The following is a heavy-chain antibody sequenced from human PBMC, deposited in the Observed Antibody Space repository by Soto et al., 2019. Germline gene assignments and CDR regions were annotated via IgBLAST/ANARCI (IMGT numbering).Heavy chain of an antibody. CDR3: ATGSCTATSCVPLNRFHVNYYYNCMDV. D-gene: IGHD2-8*02. V-gene: IGHV3-23*01. Sequence: PGGSLRLSCAASGFTLSSYAMSWVRQAPGKGLEWVSGISASGGSTYYADSVKGRFTISRDSSKNTLYLQMVSRRAADSTVYPCATGSCTATSCVPLNRFHVNYYYNCMDVWGKGTTVTVSS. J-gene: IGHJ6*04. CDR1: GFTLSSYA. CDR2: ISASGGST.